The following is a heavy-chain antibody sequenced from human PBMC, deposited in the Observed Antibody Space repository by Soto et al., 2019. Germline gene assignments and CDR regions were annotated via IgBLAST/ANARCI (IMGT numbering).Heavy chain of an antibody. CDR2: ICTGGTT. V-gene: IGHV4-4*09. J-gene: IGHJ6*02. Sequence: SETLSLTCAVSGGSISSFCWTWIRQPPGQGLEWIGYICTGGTTKYNPSLKSRVTMSVDTSKTQFSLKLTSVTAADTAVYYWARVGIKFFYYATAVGGQGTMVTVS. D-gene: IGHD3-3*01. CDR1: GGSISSFC. CDR3: ARVGIKFFYYATAV.